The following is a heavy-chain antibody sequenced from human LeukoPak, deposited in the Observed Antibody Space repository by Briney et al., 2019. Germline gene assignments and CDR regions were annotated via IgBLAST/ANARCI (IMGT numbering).Heavy chain of an antibody. Sequence: GESLKISCKGSGYSFTSYWIGWVRQMPGKGLEWMGVIYPGDSDTRYSPSFQGQVTISADKSISTAYLQWSSLKASDTAMYYCARHNSGYDFDPYNYYYGMDVWGQGTTVTVSS. CDR3: ARHNSGYDFDPYNYYYGMDV. CDR1: GYSFTSYW. V-gene: IGHV5-51*01. D-gene: IGHD5-12*01. J-gene: IGHJ6*02. CDR2: IYPGDSDT.